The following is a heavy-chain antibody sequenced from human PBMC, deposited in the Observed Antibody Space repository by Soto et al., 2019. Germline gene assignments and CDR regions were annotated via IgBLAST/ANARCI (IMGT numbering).Heavy chain of an antibody. Sequence: QVQLVQSGAEVKKPGASVKVSCKASGYTFTSYDINWVRQATGQGLEWMGWMNPNTGNTGYAQKFQGRVTTTRNTTLRTGYLELSRLGSEDTAVFYCARERVRGNDYWGQGTLVTVSS. J-gene: IGHJ4*02. D-gene: IGHD3-10*01. V-gene: IGHV1-8*01. CDR1: GYTFTSYD. CDR3: ARERVRGNDY. CDR2: MNPNTGNT.